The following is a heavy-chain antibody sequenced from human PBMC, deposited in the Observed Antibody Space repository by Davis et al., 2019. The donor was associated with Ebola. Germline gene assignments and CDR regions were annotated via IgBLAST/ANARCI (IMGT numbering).Heavy chain of an antibody. Sequence: PSETLSLTCAVYGGSFSGYYWSWIRQPPGKGLEWIGEINHSGSTNYNPSLKSRVTISVDTSKNQFSLKLSSVTAADTAVYYCARGAPVTTPYYYGMDVWGQGTTVTVSS. CDR3: ARGAPVTTPYYYGMDV. V-gene: IGHV4-34*01. J-gene: IGHJ6*02. CDR1: GGSFSGYY. D-gene: IGHD4-17*01. CDR2: INHSGST.